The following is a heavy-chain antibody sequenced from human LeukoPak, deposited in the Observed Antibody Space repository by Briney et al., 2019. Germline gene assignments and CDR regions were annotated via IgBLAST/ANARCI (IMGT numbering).Heavy chain of an antibody. V-gene: IGHV4-30-2*01. J-gene: IGHJ5*02. CDR2: IYHSGST. CDR3: ARSLERSGSYNWFDP. CDR1: GGSISSGGYS. Sequence: SQTLSLTCAVSGGSISSGGYSWSWIRQPPGKGLEWIGYIYHSGSTYYNPSLKSRVTISVDRSKNQFSLKLSSVTAADTAVYYCARSLERSGSYNWFDPWGQGTLVTVSS. D-gene: IGHD3-10*01.